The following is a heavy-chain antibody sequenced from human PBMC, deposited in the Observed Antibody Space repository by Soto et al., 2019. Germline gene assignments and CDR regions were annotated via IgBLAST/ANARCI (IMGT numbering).Heavy chain of an antibody. J-gene: IGHJ5*01. V-gene: IGHV3-23*01. CDR3: AKGWCDS. Sequence: EVQLLDSRGDLVQPGGSLRLSCAASGFSVSSHVMSWVRQAPGKGLEWVSSISGSGGGTYCADSVKGRFIISRDNSKNTLDLQMNSLRVEVTAVYYCAKGWCDSWGQGTLVTVSS. CDR1: GFSVSSHV. CDR2: ISGSGGGT.